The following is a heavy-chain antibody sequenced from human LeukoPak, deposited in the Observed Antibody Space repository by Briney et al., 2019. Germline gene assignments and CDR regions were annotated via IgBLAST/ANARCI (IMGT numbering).Heavy chain of an antibody. Sequence: SETLSLTCAVYGGSFSGYYWSWIRQPPGKGLEWIGEINHSGSTNYNPSLKSRVTISVDTSKNQFPLKLSSVTAADTAVYYCARSPESHSDFDYWGQGTLVTVSS. J-gene: IGHJ4*02. CDR3: ARSPESHSDFDY. V-gene: IGHV4-34*01. CDR2: INHSGST. CDR1: GGSFSGYY.